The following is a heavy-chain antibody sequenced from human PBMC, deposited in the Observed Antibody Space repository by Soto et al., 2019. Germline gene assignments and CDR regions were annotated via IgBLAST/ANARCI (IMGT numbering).Heavy chain of an antibody. CDR3: AREHIVVVQDAILLDYYGMDV. Sequence: PGGSLRLSCAASGFTFSSYWMSWVRQAPGKGLEWVANIKQDGSEKYYVDSVKGRFTISRDNAKNSLYLQMNSLRAEDTAVYYCAREHIVVVQDAILLDYYGMDVWGQGTTVTVSS. CDR2: IKQDGSEK. D-gene: IGHD2-2*02. J-gene: IGHJ6*02. V-gene: IGHV3-7*01. CDR1: GFTFSSYW.